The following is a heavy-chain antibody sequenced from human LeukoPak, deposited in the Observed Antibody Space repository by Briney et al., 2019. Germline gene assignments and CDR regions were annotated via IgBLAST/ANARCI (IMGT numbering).Heavy chain of an antibody. CDR2: ISGSGGST. Sequence: PGGSLRHSCAASGFTFSSYAMSWVRQAPGKGLEWVSAISGSGGSTYYADSVKGRFTISRDNSKNTLYLQMNSLRAEDTAVYYCAKDRGYCSGGSCYYDYWGQGTLVTVSS. CDR3: AKDRGYCSGGSCYYDY. J-gene: IGHJ4*02. CDR1: GFTFSSYA. V-gene: IGHV3-23*01. D-gene: IGHD2-15*01.